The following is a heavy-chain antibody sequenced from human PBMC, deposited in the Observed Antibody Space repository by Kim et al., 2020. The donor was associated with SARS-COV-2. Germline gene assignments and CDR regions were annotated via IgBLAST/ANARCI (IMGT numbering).Heavy chain of an antibody. CDR3: AIDLGYFDQYYFDC. CDR1: GFTFSSYA. D-gene: IGHD3-9*01. J-gene: IGHJ4*02. CDR2: ISGSGGST. V-gene: IGHV3-23*01. Sequence: GGSLRLSCAASGFTFSSYAMSWVRQAPGKGLEWVSAISGSGGSTYYADSVKGRFTISRDNSKNTLYLQMNSLRAEDTAVYYCAIDLGYFDQYYFDCWGQGTLVTVSS.